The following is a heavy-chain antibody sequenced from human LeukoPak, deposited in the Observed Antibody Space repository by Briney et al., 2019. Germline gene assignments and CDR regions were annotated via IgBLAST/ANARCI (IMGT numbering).Heavy chain of an antibody. CDR2: ISSSRSYI. CDR1: GYTFSSYS. D-gene: IGHD5-18*01. V-gene: IGHV3-21*01. CDR3: ARDDNYAFDY. J-gene: IGHJ4*02. Sequence: GGSLRLSCAASGYTFSSYSMTWVRQAPGKGLEWVSSISSSRSYINYADSVKGRFTISRDNAKNSLYLQMNSLRDEDTAVYYCARDDNYAFDYWGQGTLVTVSS.